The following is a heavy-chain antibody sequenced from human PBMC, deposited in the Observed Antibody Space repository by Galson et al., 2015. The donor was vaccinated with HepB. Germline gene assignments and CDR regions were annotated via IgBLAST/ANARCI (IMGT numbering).Heavy chain of an antibody. V-gene: IGHV1-24*01. CDR2: FDPEDGET. CDR1: GYTFTELS. D-gene: IGHD1-26*01. CDR3: ATDRVGSHPKYYMDV. J-gene: IGHJ6*03. Sequence: SVKVSCKVSGYTFTELSMYWVRQAPGKGLEWMGTFDPEDGETIYAEKFQGRVTMTEDTSTDTAYMELSSLRSEDTAMYYCATDRVGSHPKYYMDVWGKGTTVTVSS.